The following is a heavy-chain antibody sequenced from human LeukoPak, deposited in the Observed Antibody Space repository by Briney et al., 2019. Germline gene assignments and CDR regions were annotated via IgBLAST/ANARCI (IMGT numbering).Heavy chain of an antibody. CDR1: GFTFSSYA. Sequence: GGSLRLSCAASGFTFSSYAMSWVRQAPGKGLEWVSAISGSGGSTYYADSVKGRFTISRDNSKNTLYLQMNSLRAEDTAVYYCAKKAEPYSSKGVQFDPWGQGTLVTVSS. CDR2: ISGSGGST. CDR3: AKKAEPYSSKGVQFDP. J-gene: IGHJ5*02. D-gene: IGHD6-13*01. V-gene: IGHV3-23*01.